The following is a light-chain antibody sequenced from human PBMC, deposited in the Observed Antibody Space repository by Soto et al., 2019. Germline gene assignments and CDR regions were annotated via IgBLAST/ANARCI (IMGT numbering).Light chain of an antibody. J-gene: IGKJ4*01. V-gene: IGKV1-9*01. CDR2: GAS. CDR3: QQLRDYPLP. CDR1: QVISSF. Sequence: IQVTQSPSSLSASIGDRVTSTCRASQVISSFLAWYQQKPGNAPELLIFGASTLQSGVPSRFSGSGSGTDFTLTISILPPEDFATYYCQQLRDYPLPFGGGTKVEIK.